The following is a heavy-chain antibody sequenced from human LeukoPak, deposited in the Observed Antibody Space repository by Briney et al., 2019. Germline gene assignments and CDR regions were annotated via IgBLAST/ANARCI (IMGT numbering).Heavy chain of an antibody. J-gene: IGHJ4*02. Sequence: PGGSLRLSCAASEFTFSSNAMHWVRQAPEKALEFVSAIDGDGSTTYYANSVKGRFTISRDDSKNTLYLQMGSLRAEDMAVYYCARAHYYHGGFYYWGQGTLVTVSS. CDR1: EFTFSSNA. D-gene: IGHD3-10*01. CDR2: IDGDGSTT. V-gene: IGHV3-64*01. CDR3: ARAHYYHGGFYY.